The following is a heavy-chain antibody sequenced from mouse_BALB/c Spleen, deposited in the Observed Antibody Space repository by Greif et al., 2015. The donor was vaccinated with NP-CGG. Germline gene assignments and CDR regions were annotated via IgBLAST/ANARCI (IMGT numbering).Heavy chain of an antibody. Sequence: EVQLQQSGAELVKPGASVKLSCTASGFNIKDTYMHWVKQKPEQGLEWIGRIDPANGNTKYDPKFQGKATITADTSSNTAYLQLSSLTSEDTAVYYCARGGLYYGYPYYFDYWGQGTTLTVSS. CDR3: ARGGLYYGYPYYFDY. V-gene: IGHV14-3*02. D-gene: IGHD2-2*01. CDR2: IDPANGNT. CDR1: GFNIKDTY. J-gene: IGHJ2*01.